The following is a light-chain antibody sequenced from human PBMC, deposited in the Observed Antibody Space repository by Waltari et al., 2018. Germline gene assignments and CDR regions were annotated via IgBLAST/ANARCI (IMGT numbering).Light chain of an antibody. CDR3: CSYAGSGTWV. J-gene: IGLJ3*02. Sequence: PASVSGSPGQSITISCTGTSSDIGYYNLVSWYQHLPGKAPKVMIYEVTKRPSGVSNRFSGSKSGNTASLTISGVQAEDEGHYYCCSYAGSGTWVFGGGTKLTVL. CDR1: SSDIGYYNL. V-gene: IGLV2-23*02. CDR2: EVT.